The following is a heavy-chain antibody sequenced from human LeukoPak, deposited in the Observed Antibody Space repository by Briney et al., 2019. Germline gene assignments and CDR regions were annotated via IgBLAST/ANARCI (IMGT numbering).Heavy chain of an antibody. CDR3: AREGARGVKDY. J-gene: IGHJ4*02. CDR1: GGSISSYY. D-gene: IGHD3-10*01. Sequence: SETLSLTRTVSGGSISSYYWSWIRQPPGKGLEWIGYIYYSGSTNYNPSLKSRVTISVDTSKNQFSLKLSSVTAADTAVYYCAREGARGVKDYWGQGTLVTVSS. V-gene: IGHV4-59*01. CDR2: IYYSGST.